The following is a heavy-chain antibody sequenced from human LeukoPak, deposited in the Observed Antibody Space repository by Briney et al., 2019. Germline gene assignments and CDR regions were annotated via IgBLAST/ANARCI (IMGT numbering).Heavy chain of an antibody. V-gene: IGHV3-7*01. CDR3: ARDEQGGMDV. Sequence: PGGSLRLSCAASGFTFSSYDLSWVRQAPGKGLEWVANIKQDGSEKHYVDSVKGRFTISRDNAKNSLSLQMNSLRAEDTAVYYCARDEQGGMDVWGQGTTVTVSS. CDR1: GFTFSSYD. CDR2: IKQDGSEK. J-gene: IGHJ6*02. D-gene: IGHD6-13*01.